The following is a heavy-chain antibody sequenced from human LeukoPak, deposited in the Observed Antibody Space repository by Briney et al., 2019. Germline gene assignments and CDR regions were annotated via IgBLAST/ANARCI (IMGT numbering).Heavy chain of an antibody. CDR1: GHTFTTYG. J-gene: IGHJ5*02. V-gene: IGHV1-18*01. D-gene: IGHD2-15*01. CDR3: ARDCNSGNCYSDT. Sequence: GASVKVSCKASGHTFTTYGISWVRQAPGQGLEWMGWINTYNGNAHSAQKFQDRVTMTRDTSTCTAYMDLRRLRSDDTAVYYCARDCNSGNCYSDTWGQGTLVTVSS. CDR2: INTYNGNA.